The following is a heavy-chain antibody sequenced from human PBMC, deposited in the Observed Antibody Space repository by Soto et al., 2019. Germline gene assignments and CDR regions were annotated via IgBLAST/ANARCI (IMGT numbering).Heavy chain of an antibody. J-gene: IGHJ5*01. Sequence: NPSETLSLTCAVYGGSFSGHSWTWVRQSPGKGLEWIGDINHSGRVNYSPSLESRVTISLDTSKNQFSLTLSAVTAADTAMYYCSTRAYDTNGYYRFDPWGQGTLVTVSS. D-gene: IGHD3-22*01. CDR2: INHSGRV. V-gene: IGHV4-34*01. CDR1: GGSFSGHS. CDR3: STRAYDTNGYYRFDP.